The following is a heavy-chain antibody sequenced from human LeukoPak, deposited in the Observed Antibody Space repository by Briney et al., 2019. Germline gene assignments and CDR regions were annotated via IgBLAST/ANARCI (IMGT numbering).Heavy chain of an antibody. D-gene: IGHD1-14*01. V-gene: IGHV1-2*02. CDR2: INPNSGDA. CDR3: ARDRLRYPERCGSDY. CDR1: GYTFTGYY. J-gene: IGHJ4*02. Sequence: AASVKVSCKASGYTFTGYYIHWVRQAPGQGLEWMGWINPNSGDANYAQEFQGRVTMTTDTSTSTAYMELRSLRSDDTAVYYCARDRLRYPERCGSDYWGQGTLVTVSS.